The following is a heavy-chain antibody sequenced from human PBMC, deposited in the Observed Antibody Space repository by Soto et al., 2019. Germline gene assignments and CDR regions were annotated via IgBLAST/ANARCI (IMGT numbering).Heavy chain of an antibody. D-gene: IGHD1-20*01. Sequence: VESGGGLVQPGGSLRLSCASSGFTFSRHWMHWVRQASGQGIVWVARVHDDGSSTAYRDSVSGRFTISRDKAKNTLYLQIVRLTTADTAVYYCARDLITASGGPNWYFDLWGGGTLVTVSS. CDR2: VHDDGSST. CDR1: GFTFSRHW. CDR3: ARDLITASGGPNWYFDL. V-gene: IGHV3-74*01. J-gene: IGHJ2*01.